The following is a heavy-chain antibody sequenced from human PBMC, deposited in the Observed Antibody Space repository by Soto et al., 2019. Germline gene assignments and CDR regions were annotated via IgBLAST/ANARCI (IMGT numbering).Heavy chain of an antibody. Sequence: SETLSLTCAVSGGSISSVNCWSWVRQPPGKGLEWIGEIYHSGSTNYNPSLKSRVTISVDKSKNQFSLKLSSVTAADTAVYYCARVSGSYYYGMYVWGQGTTVTVSS. D-gene: IGHD1-26*01. V-gene: IGHV4-4*02. CDR3: ARVSGSYYYGMYV. J-gene: IGHJ6*02. CDR2: IYHSGST. CDR1: GGSISSVNC.